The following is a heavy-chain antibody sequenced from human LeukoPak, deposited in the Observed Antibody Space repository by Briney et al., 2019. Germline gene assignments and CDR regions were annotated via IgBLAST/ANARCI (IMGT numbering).Heavy chain of an antibody. J-gene: IGHJ6*03. CDR2: IIPIFGTA. CDR1: GGTFSSYA. CDR3: ARATPATYSSSWYLLFYYYYYYMDV. Sequence: ASVKVSCKASGGTFSSYAISWVRQAPGQGLEWMGGIIPIFGTANYAQKFQGRVTITADKSTSTAYMELSSLRAEDTAVYYCARATPATYSSSWYLLFYYYYYYMDVWGKGTTVTISS. V-gene: IGHV1-69*06. D-gene: IGHD6-13*01.